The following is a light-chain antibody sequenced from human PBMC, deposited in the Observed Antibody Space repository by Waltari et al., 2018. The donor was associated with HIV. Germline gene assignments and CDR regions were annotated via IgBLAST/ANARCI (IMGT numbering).Light chain of an antibody. CDR1: NIGSKS. CDR3: QVWDSSSDQMV. V-gene: IGLV3-21*02. CDR2: ENS. Sequence: SYVLTQPPSVSVAPGQTARITCGGDNIGSKSVHWYQQRPGQAPVLAVYENSDRSSGIPERFSGSNSGNTATLTISRVAAGDEADYYCQVWDSSSDQMVFCGGTKLTVL. J-gene: IGLJ2*01.